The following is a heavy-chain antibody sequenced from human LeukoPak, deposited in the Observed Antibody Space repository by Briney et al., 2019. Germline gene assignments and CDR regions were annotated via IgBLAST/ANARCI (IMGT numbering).Heavy chain of an antibody. CDR2: ISSSSSTI. Sequence: GGSLRLSCAASGFTFSSYSMNWVRQAPGKGLEWVSYISSSSSTIYYADSVKGRFTISRDNAKNSLYLQMNSLRDDDTAVYYCARDPGYYYDSSGYSPYDYWGQGTLVTVSS. CDR1: GFTFSSYS. V-gene: IGHV3-48*02. CDR3: ARDPGYYYDSSGYSPYDY. D-gene: IGHD3-22*01. J-gene: IGHJ4*02.